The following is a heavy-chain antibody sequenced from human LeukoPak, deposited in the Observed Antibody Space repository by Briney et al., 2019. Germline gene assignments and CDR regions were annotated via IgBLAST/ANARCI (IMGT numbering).Heavy chain of an antibody. Sequence: PSETLSLTCAVYGGSFSGYYWSWIRQPPGKGLEWIGEINHSGSTNYNPSLKSRVTISVDTSKNQFSLNLSSVTAADMAVYYCAGGVPAAILGYYFYYMDVWGKGTTVTVSS. D-gene: IGHD2-2*01. CDR3: AGGVPAAILGYYFYYMDV. V-gene: IGHV4-34*01. CDR1: GGSFSGYY. J-gene: IGHJ6*03. CDR2: INHSGST.